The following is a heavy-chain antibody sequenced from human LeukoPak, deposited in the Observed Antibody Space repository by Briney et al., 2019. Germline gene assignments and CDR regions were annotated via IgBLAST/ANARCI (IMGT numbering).Heavy chain of an antibody. CDR1: GYTLTGYH. Sequence: ASVRVSFMDSGYTLTGYHMHSVRESPGERLEWMEWINPNSGGTNYAQKFQGRVTMTRDTSISTAYMELSRLRSDDTAVYYCARDRWELENYWGQGTLVTVSS. CDR3: ARDRWELENY. V-gene: IGHV1-2*02. CDR2: INPNSGGT. J-gene: IGHJ4*02. D-gene: IGHD1-26*01.